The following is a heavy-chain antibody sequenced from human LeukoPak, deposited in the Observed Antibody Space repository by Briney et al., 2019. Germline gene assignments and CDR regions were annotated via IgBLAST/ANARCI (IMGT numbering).Heavy chain of an antibody. V-gene: IGHV3-20*04. Sequence: GGSLRLSCAASGLTFDDYGMSWVRQAPGKGLEWVSGINWNGGSTGYADSVKGRFTISRDNAKNSLYLQMNSLRAEDTALYYCARARAYYYYYYMDVWGKGTTVTVSS. CDR3: ARARAYYYYYYMDV. J-gene: IGHJ6*03. CDR1: GLTFDDYG. CDR2: INWNGGST.